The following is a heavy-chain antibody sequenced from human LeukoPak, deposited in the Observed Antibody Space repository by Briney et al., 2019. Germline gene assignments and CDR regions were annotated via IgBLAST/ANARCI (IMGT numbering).Heavy chain of an antibody. CDR2: ISSSGSTI. D-gene: IGHD6-19*01. CDR3: ARPYSSGWYEFDY. Sequence: GGSLRLSCAASGFTFSSYEMNWVRQAPGKGLEWVSYISSSGSTIYYADSVKGRFTISRDNAKNSLYLQMNSLRAEVTAVYYCARPYSSGWYEFDYWGQGTLVTVSS. J-gene: IGHJ4*02. CDR1: GFTFSSYE. V-gene: IGHV3-48*03.